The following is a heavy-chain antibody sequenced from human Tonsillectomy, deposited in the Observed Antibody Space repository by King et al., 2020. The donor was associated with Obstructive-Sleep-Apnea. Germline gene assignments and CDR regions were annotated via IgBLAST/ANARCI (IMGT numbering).Heavy chain of an antibody. CDR2: IIPALGTP. J-gene: IGHJ5*02. CDR3: ARDDCSDGVCYGGGWLDA. V-gene: IGHV1-69*01. Sequence: VQLVESGAEVKKPGSSVKVSCKASGGTFSSSSIGWVRQAPGQGLEWMGAIIPALGTPNYAQRFQGRVTITADESTTTAYMELSRLSSEDTAVYYCARDDCSDGVCYGGGWLDAWGEGTRVTVSS. D-gene: IGHD2-8*01. CDR1: GGTFSSSS.